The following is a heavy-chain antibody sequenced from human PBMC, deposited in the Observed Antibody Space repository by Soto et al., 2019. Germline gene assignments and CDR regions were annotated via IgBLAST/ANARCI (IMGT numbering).Heavy chain of an antibody. CDR2: IIPIFGTT. J-gene: IGHJ6*02. Sequence: QVQLVQSGAEVKRTGSSVKVSCKASGGTFSGNAISWVRQAPGQGLEWLGGIIPIFGTTDYAQKFQGRVTITADESTNSAYMELSSLRSEDTAVYYCARENSIASLSYYYGMDVWGPGTTVTVSS. V-gene: IGHV1-69*01. D-gene: IGHD6-6*01. CDR1: GGTFSGNA. CDR3: ARENSIASLSYYYGMDV.